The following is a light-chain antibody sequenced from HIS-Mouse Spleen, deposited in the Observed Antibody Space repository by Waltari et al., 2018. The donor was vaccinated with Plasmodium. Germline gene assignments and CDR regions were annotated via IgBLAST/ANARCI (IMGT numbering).Light chain of an antibody. V-gene: IGKV3-11*01. J-gene: IGKJ2*01. CDR3: QQYYSCPYT. CDR1: QSVSSY. CDR2: DAS. Sequence: EIVLTQSPATLSLSPGERATLSCRASQSVSSYLAWYQQKPGQAPRLLIYDASNRATGIPARFSGSGSGTDFTLTISCLQPEDFATYYCQQYYSCPYTFGQGTKLEIK.